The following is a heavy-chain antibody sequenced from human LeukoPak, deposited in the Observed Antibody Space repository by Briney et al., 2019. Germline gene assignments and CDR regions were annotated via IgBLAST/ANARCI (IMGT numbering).Heavy chain of an antibody. Sequence: GGSLRLSCAASGFTFSSYGMHWVRQAPGKGLEWVAVISYNGSNKYYADSVKGRFTISRDNSKNTLYLQMNSLRAEDTAVYYCAKVYYDSSGYYANAPSDYWGQGTLVTVSS. CDR3: AKVYYDSSGYYANAPSDY. D-gene: IGHD3-22*01. J-gene: IGHJ4*02. V-gene: IGHV3-30*18. CDR1: GFTFSSYG. CDR2: ISYNGSNK.